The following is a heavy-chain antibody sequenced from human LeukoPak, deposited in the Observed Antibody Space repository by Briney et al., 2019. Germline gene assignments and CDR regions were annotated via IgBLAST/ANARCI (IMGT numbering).Heavy chain of an antibody. CDR2: INHSGRT. Sequence: SETLSLTCAVYGGSFSGDYWSWVRQPPGKGLEWIGEINHSGRTNYNPSLKSRVTISVDTSKNQFSLKLSSVTAADTAVYYCARAYSGIAAAGKAHRTYWYFDLWGRGTLVTVSS. CDR3: ARAYSGIAAAGKAHRTYWYFDL. CDR1: GGSFSGDY. J-gene: IGHJ2*01. D-gene: IGHD6-13*01. V-gene: IGHV4-34*01.